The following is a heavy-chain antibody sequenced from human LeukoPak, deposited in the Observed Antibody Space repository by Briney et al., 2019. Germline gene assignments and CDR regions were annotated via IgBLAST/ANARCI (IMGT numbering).Heavy chain of an antibody. Sequence: SETLSLTCTVSGGSISSSSNYWGWIRQPPGKGLEWIGSIYYSGSTYYNPSLKSRVTIFVDTSKNQFSLKLSSVTAADTAVYYCARTSALGYCSGGSCYLGYWGQGTLVTVSS. CDR3: ARTSALGYCSGGSCYLGY. D-gene: IGHD2-15*01. V-gene: IGHV4-39*01. J-gene: IGHJ4*02. CDR1: GGSISSSSNY. CDR2: IYYSGST.